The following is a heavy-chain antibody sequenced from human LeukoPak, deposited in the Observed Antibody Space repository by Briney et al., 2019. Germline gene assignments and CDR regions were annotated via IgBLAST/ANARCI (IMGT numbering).Heavy chain of an antibody. CDR1: GGSLIGYY. V-gene: IGHV4-4*07. J-gene: IGHJ4*02. CDR3: AKDGSSWPFFDS. D-gene: IGHD6-13*01. CDR2: IHGTGGT. Sequence: SETLSLTCTVSGGSLIGYYWSWIRQPAGKGLEWIGRIHGTGGTDYNPSLKSRVTMSVDTSKNQFSLKLTSVTAADTAVYYCAKDGSSWPFFDSWGQGTLVTVSS.